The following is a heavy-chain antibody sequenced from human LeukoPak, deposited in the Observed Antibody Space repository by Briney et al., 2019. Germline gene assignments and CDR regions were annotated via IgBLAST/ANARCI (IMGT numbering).Heavy chain of an antibody. D-gene: IGHD3-10*01. V-gene: IGHV4-59*01. CDR2: VYYTGRT. J-gene: IGHJ5*02. Sequence: SETRSLTCTVSGGSISTYYWSWIRQPPGKGLEWIGYVYYTGRTNSNPSLKSRVTISVDTSKNQFSLKLTSVTAADTAVYYCARDTFYYDSGNFEDWFDPWGQGTLVTVSS. CDR3: ARDTFYYDSGNFEDWFDP. CDR1: GGSISTYY.